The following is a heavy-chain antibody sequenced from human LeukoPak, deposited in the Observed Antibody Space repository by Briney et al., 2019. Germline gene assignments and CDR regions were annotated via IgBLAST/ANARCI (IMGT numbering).Heavy chain of an antibody. CDR3: ARQEGGSYYYY. J-gene: IGHJ4*02. D-gene: IGHD3-22*01. Sequence: GESLRISCNGSGYSFTSYCISWVRQMPGKGLEWMGRIDPSDSYTNYSPSFQGHVTISADKSISTAYLQWSSLKASDTAIYYCARQEGGSYYYYWGQGTLVTVSS. CDR1: GYSFTSYC. V-gene: IGHV5-10-1*01. CDR2: IDPSDSYT.